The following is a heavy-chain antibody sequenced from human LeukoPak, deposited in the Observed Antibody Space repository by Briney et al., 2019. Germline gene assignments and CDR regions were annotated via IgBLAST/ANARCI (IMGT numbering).Heavy chain of an antibody. CDR1: GFTFNTYA. Sequence: GGSLRLSCAASGFTFNTYAMTWVRQAPGKGLEWVSSMSGTGSTTYYADSVKGRFTISRDTSKNTLYLQMNSLRAEDTAVYYCAKTKFQLLVDALDVWGQGTLVTVSS. D-gene: IGHD2-2*01. CDR3: AKTKFQLLVDALDV. J-gene: IGHJ3*01. V-gene: IGHV3-23*01. CDR2: MSGTGSTT.